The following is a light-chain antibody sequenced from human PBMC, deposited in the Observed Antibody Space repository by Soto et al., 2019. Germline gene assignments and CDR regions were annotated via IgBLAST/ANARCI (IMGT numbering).Light chain of an antibody. CDR3: QQYNNWPPYT. Sequence: EIVMTQSPATLSVSPGERATLSCRASQSVSSNLAWYQQKPGQAPRLLIYAASTRATGIPARFSGSASGTEFTLTISSLQSEDVAVYYCQQYNNWPPYTFGQGTKLEIK. CDR1: QSVSSN. CDR2: AAS. V-gene: IGKV3-15*01. J-gene: IGKJ2*01.